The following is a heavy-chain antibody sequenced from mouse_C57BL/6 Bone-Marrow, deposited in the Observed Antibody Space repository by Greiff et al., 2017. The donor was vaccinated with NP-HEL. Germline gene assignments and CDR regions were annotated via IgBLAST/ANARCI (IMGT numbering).Heavy chain of an antibody. Sequence: QVQLQQPGAELVKPGASVKLSCKASGYTFTSYWMHWVKQRPGQGLEWIGMIHPNSGSTNYNEKFKSKATLTVDTSSSTAYMQLSSLTSEDSAVYYCAPRMVTTYYAMDYWGQGTSVTVSS. V-gene: IGHV1-64*01. D-gene: IGHD2-2*01. CDR1: GYTFTSYW. CDR2: IHPNSGST. CDR3: APRMVTTYYAMDY. J-gene: IGHJ4*01.